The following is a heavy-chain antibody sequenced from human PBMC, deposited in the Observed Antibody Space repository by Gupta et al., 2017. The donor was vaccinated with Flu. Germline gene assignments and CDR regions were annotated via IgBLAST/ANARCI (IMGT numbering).Heavy chain of an antibody. V-gene: IGHV3-23*01. CDR1: GFTFSNFT. J-gene: IGHJ4*02. D-gene: IGHD3-16*01. CDR2: IGGTGFTT. CDR3: ARDAVFNTVWGDFDY. Sequence: EVQLLESGGGFLQPGGSLRLSCVASGFTFSNFTMHWVRQAPGRGLEWVSAIGGTGFTTFYGDSVQGRFSISRDNSKNTLFLQVSCLRVEDTAVYYCARDAVFNTVWGDFDYWGQGTLVTVSS.